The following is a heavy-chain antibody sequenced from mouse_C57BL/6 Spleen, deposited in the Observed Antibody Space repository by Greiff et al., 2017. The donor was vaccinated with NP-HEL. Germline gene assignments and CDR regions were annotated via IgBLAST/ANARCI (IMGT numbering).Heavy chain of an antibody. Sequence: VQLQQSGAELARPGASVKLSCKASGYTFTSYGISWVKQRTGQGLEWIGEIYPRSGNTYYNEKFKGKATLTADKSSSTAYMELRSLTSEDSAVYFCARLLIYYYGSSYGYFDYWGQGTTLTVSS. CDR1: GYTFTSYG. D-gene: IGHD1-1*01. V-gene: IGHV1-81*01. CDR2: IYPRSGNT. J-gene: IGHJ2*01. CDR3: ARLLIYYYGSSYGYFDY.